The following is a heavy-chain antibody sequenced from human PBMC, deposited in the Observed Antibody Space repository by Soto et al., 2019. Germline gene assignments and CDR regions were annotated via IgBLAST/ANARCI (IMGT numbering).Heavy chain of an antibody. V-gene: IGHV4-59*08. D-gene: IGHD3-22*01. CDR2: IYYSGST. CDR1: GGSISSYY. Sequence: QVQLQESGPGLVKPSETLSLTCTVSGGSISSYYWSWIRQPPGKGLEWIGYIYYSGSTNYNPSLKSRVTISVDTSKNQFPLKLSSVTAADTAVYYCARHGPEGAWLFSTSNWFDPWGQGTLVTVSS. J-gene: IGHJ5*02. CDR3: ARHGPEGAWLFSTSNWFDP.